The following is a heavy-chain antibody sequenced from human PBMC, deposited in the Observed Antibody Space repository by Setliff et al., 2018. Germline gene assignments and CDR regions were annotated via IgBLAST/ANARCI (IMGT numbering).Heavy chain of an antibody. V-gene: IGHV4-38-2*01. CDR3: ARQTGEQLFYY. J-gene: IGHJ4*02. CDR1: GYSISSGYY. CDR2: IHHRGIT. D-gene: IGHD2-8*02. Sequence: SETLSLTCAVSGYSISSGYYWGWIRQPPGKGLEWIGSIHHRGITYYNPSLKSRVTTLVDTSKNHVFLKLSSVTSAGTSVYYCARQTGEQLFYYWGQGTLVTVSS.